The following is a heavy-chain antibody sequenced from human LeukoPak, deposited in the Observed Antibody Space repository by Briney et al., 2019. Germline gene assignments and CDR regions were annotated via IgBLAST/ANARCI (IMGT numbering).Heavy chain of an antibody. Sequence: PSETLSLTCTVSGGSISSYYWSWIRQPPGKGLEWIGYIYYSGSTNYNPSLKSRVTISVDTSKNQFSLKLSSVTAADTAVYYCAGQYYDILTGYTESWGQGTLVTVSS. CDR1: GGSISSYY. CDR3: AGQYYDILTGYTES. CDR2: IYYSGST. D-gene: IGHD3-9*01. J-gene: IGHJ4*02. V-gene: IGHV4-59*01.